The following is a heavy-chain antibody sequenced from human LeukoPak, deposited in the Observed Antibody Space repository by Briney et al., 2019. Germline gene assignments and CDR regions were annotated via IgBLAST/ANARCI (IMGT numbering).Heavy chain of an antibody. V-gene: IGHV3-7*01. CDR1: GFTFSNSW. Sequence: PGGSLRLSYAASGFTFSNSWMSWVRQAPGKGLEWVANIKQDGGEKSYVDSLKGRFTISRDNAKNSLYLQMNRLRAEDTAVYYCATGPSYCGGDCYYYFDYWGQGTLVTVSS. D-gene: IGHD2-21*01. CDR3: ATGPSYCGGDCYYYFDY. CDR2: IKQDGGEK. J-gene: IGHJ4*02.